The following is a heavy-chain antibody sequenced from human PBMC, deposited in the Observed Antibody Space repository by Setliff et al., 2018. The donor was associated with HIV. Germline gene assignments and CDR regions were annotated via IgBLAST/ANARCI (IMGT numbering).Heavy chain of an antibody. V-gene: IGHV4-39*01. Sequence: SETLSLTCTVSGGSISSSSYYWGWIRQPPGKGLEWIGTIYSSGSTYYNPSLKSRATISVDTSKKQFSLKLSSVTAADTAVYYCARVRGRYYYHYAMDVWGQGTTVTVSS. J-gene: IGHJ6*02. CDR2: IYSSGST. D-gene: IGHD3-10*01. CDR3: ARVRGRYYYHYAMDV. CDR1: GGSISSSSYY.